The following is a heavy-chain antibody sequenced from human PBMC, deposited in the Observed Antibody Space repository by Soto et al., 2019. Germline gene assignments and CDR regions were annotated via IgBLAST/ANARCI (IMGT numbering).Heavy chain of an antibody. V-gene: IGHV4-31*03. J-gene: IGHJ5*02. D-gene: IGHD2-8*01. CDR2: INHSGTT. CDR3: ARWGGFWPDGVCAAQCDP. Sequence: QVQLQESGPGLVKPSQTLSLTCTVSGGSIRSAGHYWSWIRQNPGKGLEWIGYINHSGTTFYNPSLKSRHTISVETSENQFSLRLTAVTASDTAVYVCARWGGFWPDGVCAAQCDPWGQGTLFTVSS. CDR1: GGSIRSAGHY.